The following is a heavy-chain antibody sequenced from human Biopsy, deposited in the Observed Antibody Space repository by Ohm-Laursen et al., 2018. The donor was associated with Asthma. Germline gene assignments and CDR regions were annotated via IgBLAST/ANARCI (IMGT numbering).Heavy chain of an antibody. V-gene: IGHV3-33*08. CDR1: GFTVSTNG. CDR3: ARGDSSNWSHYYFDY. D-gene: IGHD3-22*01. Sequence: SLRLSCAASGFTVSTNGMSWVRQTPGKGLEWVSFIWYDGRKKTYADSVKGRFTISRDNSKNTLYLQMNSLRAEDTAVYYCARGDSSNWSHYYFDYWGQGTLVTVSS. J-gene: IGHJ4*02. CDR2: IWYDGRKK.